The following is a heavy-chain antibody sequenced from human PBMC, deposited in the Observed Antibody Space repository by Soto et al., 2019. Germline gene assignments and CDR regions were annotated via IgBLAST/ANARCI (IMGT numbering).Heavy chain of an antibody. CDR2: INSDGSST. V-gene: IGHV3-74*01. CDR3: ARGHCSGGSCYPGYYYYGMDV. Sequence: GGSLRLSCAASGFTFSSYWMHWVRQAPGKGLVWVSRINSDGSSTSYADSVKGRFTISRDNAKNTLYLQMNSLRAEDTAVYYCARGHCSGGSCYPGYYYYGMDVWGQGTTVTVSS. CDR1: GFTFSSYW. J-gene: IGHJ6*02. D-gene: IGHD2-15*01.